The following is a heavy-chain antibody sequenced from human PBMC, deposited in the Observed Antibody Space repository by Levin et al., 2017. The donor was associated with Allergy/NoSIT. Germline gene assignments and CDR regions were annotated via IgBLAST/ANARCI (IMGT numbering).Heavy chain of an antibody. CDR2: IKQDGSEK. Sequence: GGSLRLSCAASGFTFGSYWMSWVRQAPGKGLEWVANIKQDGSEKYYVDSVKGRFTISRDNAKNSLSRQMNSLRAEDTAVYFCAREEHTLVRGVTPFDYWGQGTLVTVSS. CDR1: GFTFGSYW. CDR3: AREEHTLVRGVTPFDY. D-gene: IGHD3-10*01. V-gene: IGHV3-7*01. J-gene: IGHJ4*02.